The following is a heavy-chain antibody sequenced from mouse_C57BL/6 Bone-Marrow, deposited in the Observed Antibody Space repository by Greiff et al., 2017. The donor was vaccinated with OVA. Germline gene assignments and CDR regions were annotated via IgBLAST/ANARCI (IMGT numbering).Heavy chain of an antibody. D-gene: IGHD2-4*01. CDR3: ARVGYYDYDWYFDV. V-gene: IGHV1-18*01. Sequence: EVQLQQSGPELVKPGASVKIPCKASGYTFTDYNMDWVKQSHGKSLEWIGDINPNNGGTIYNQKFKGKATLTVDKSSHPAYMELRSLTSEDTAVYYCARVGYYDYDWYFDVWGTGTTVTVSS. CDR2: INPNNGGT. CDR1: GYTFTDYN. J-gene: IGHJ1*03.